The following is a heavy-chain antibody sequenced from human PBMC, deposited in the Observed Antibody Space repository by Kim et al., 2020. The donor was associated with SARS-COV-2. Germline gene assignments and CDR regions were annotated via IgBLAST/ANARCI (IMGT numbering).Heavy chain of an antibody. V-gene: IGHV3-9*01. Sequence: SVKGRFTISRDNAKNSLYLQMNSLRAEDTALYYCAKDMGQWLVQYYFDYWGQGTLVTVSS. J-gene: IGHJ4*02. D-gene: IGHD6-19*01. CDR3: AKDMGQWLVQYYFDY.